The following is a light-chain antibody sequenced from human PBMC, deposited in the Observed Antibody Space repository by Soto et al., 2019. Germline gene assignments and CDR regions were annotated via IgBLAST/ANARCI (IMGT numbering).Light chain of an antibody. CDR2: KAS. CDR3: QQYNGYSLT. CDR1: QSISSW. V-gene: IGKV1-5*03. Sequence: DIQMTQSPSTLSASVGDRVTITCRASQSISSWLAWFQQKPGKAPKLLIYKASNLESGVPSRFSGSGSGTEFTLTISSLQPDDFATYYCQQYNGYSLTFGQGTKVEIK. J-gene: IGKJ1*01.